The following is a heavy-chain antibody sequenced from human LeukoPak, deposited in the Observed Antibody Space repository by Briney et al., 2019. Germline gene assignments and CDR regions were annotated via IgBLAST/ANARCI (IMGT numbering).Heavy chain of an antibody. D-gene: IGHD3-3*01. CDR2: ISWNSGSI. CDR1: GFTFDDYV. V-gene: IGHV3-9*01. CDR3: AKEGSGSFY. Sequence: GGSLRLSCAASGFTFDDYVMHWVRQAPGKGLEWVSGISWNSGSIGYADSVKGRFTISRDNAKNSLYLQMNSLRAEDTALYYCAKEGSGSFYWGQGTLVTVSS. J-gene: IGHJ4*02.